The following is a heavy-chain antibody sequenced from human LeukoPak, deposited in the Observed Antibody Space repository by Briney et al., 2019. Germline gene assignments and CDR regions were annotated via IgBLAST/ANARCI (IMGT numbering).Heavy chain of an antibody. D-gene: IGHD3-16*01. CDR1: GVSISTYY. CDR2: MFVSGKT. Sequence: SETLSLTCTVSGVSISTYYWSWMRQPAGKGLEWIGHMFVSGKTNYSPSLKSRVTMSLDTSKNQFSLKLSSVTAADTAVYYCARHGDLAYWGQGTLVTVSS. J-gene: IGHJ4*02. V-gene: IGHV4-4*07. CDR3: ARHGDLAY.